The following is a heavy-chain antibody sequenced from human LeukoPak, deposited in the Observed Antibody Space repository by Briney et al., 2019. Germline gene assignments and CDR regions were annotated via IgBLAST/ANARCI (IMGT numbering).Heavy chain of an antibody. Sequence: GGSLRLSCAASGFTFSSYGMHWVRQAPGKGLEWVAVIWYDGSNKYYADSVKGRFTISRDNSKNTLYLQMNSLRAEDTAVYYCARARYSSGLLDYWGQGTLVTVSS. CDR1: GFTFSSYG. V-gene: IGHV3-33*01. J-gene: IGHJ4*02. D-gene: IGHD6-19*01. CDR3: ARARYSSGLLDY. CDR2: IWYDGSNK.